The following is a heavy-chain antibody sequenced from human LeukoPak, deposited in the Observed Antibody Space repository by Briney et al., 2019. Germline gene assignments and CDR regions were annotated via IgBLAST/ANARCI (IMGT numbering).Heavy chain of an antibody. J-gene: IGHJ6*04. V-gene: IGHV3-48*03. CDR1: GFTFSSYA. Sequence: PGGSLRLSCAASGFTFSSYAMHWVRQAPGKWLEWVSYISSSGSTIYYADSVKGRFTISRDNAKNSLYLQMNSLRAEDTAVYYCAELGITMIGGVWGKGTTVTISS. CDR2: ISSSGSTI. D-gene: IGHD3-10*02. CDR3: AELGITMIGGV.